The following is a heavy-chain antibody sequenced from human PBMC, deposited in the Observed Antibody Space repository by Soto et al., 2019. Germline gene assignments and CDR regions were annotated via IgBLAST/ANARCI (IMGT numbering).Heavy chain of an antibody. D-gene: IGHD2-15*01. Sequence: GGSLRLSCTASGLTFRTYWMSWVRQAPGKGLEWVASIKRDGSEKNYVDSVKGRFTISRNNAGNSLYLQMDSLRADDTAMYYCARDSCSGETCYSVDAFDIWGHGTMVTVSS. V-gene: IGHV3-7*01. J-gene: IGHJ3*02. CDR2: IKRDGSEK. CDR1: GLTFRTYW. CDR3: ARDSCSGETCYSVDAFDI.